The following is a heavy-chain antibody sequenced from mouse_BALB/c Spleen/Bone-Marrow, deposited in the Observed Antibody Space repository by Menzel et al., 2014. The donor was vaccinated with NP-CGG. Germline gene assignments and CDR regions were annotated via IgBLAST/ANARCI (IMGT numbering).Heavy chain of an antibody. V-gene: IGHV14-3*02. Sequence: EVQLVESGAELVKPGASVKLSCTASGFNIXDTYIHWVMQRPEQGLAWIGRIDPASGDTKFDPKFQGKATITADTSSNTAYLQVTSLTSEDTAVYYCARVNPWYFDVWGAGTTVTVSS. CDR3: ARVNPWYFDV. D-gene: IGHD2-2*01. J-gene: IGHJ1*01. CDR1: GFNIXDTY. CDR2: IDPASGDT.